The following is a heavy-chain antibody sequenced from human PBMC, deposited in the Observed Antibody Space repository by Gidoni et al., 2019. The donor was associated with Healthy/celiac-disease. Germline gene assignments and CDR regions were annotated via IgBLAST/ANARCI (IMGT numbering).Heavy chain of an antibody. J-gene: IGHJ4*02. CDR2: ISYDGSNK. Sequence: QVQLVESGGGVVQPGRSLRLSCAASGFTFSSYAMHWVRQAPGKGLEWVAVISYDGSNKYYADSVKGRFTISRDNSKNTLYLQMNSLRAEDTAVYYCARDYGDTTLDYWGQGTLVTVSS. CDR3: ARDYGDTTLDY. D-gene: IGHD4-17*01. CDR1: GFTFSSYA. V-gene: IGHV3-30-3*01.